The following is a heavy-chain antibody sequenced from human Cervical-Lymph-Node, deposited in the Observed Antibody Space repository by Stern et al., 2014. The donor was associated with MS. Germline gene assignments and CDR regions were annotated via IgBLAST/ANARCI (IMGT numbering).Heavy chain of an antibody. CDR1: GYTFTSYD. J-gene: IGHJ5*02. CDR3: ARDCKLRRFGSRGWFDP. CDR2: MNPNSGNT. Sequence: VQLVQSGAEVKKPGASVKVSCKASGYTFTSYDINWVRQATGQGLEWMGWMNPNSGNTGYAQKFQGRVTMTRNTSISTAYIELSSLRSEDTAVYYCARDCKLRRFGSRGWFDPWGQGTLVTVSS. D-gene: IGHD3-10*01. V-gene: IGHV1-8*01.